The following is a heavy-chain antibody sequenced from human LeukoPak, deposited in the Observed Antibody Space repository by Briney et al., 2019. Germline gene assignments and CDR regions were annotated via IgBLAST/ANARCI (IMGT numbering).Heavy chain of an antibody. Sequence: SETLSLTCTVSGGSISGCYWSWIRQPPGKQLEWIGYIYYSGGTNYNSSLKSRVTISADTSKNQFSLKLSSVTAADTAVYYCARKPDYYDSSGFDYWGQGTLVTVSS. J-gene: IGHJ4*02. CDR1: GGSISGCY. D-gene: IGHD3-22*01. V-gene: IGHV4-59*01. CDR2: IYYSGGT. CDR3: ARKPDYYDSSGFDY.